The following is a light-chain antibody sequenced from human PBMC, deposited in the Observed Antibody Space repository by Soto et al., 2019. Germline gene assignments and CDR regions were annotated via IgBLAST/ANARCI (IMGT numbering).Light chain of an antibody. V-gene: IGLV2-23*01. Sequence: QSALTQPASVSGSPGQSITISCTGTSSDVGSSDVVSWFQQHPGKAPKLIIYEGSNRPSGVSNRFSGSKSGNTASLTISWLQAEDEADYYCSSYAGGGTYYVFGTGTKLTVL. CDR3: SSYAGGGTYYV. CDR2: EGS. J-gene: IGLJ1*01. CDR1: SSDVGSSDV.